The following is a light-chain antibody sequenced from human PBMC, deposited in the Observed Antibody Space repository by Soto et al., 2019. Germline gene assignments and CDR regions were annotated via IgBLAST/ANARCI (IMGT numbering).Light chain of an antibody. CDR3: QQYNKWPLT. V-gene: IGKV3-15*01. Sequence: EIVMTQSPATLSVSPGERATLSCRASQSVSSNLAWYQQKPGQAPRLLIYGASTRATGIPARFSGSGSGTEFTLTISRLQSEDFAVYYCQQYNKWPLTFGGGTKVESK. CDR2: GAS. CDR1: QSVSSN. J-gene: IGKJ4*01.